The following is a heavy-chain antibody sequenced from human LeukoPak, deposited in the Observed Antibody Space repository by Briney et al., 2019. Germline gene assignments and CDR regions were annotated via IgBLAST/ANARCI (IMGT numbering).Heavy chain of an antibody. J-gene: IGHJ6*02. CDR3: ARPHSSGWDNYYYYYGMDV. CDR1: GYTFTSYG. CDR2: ISAYNDNT. D-gene: IGHD6-19*01. V-gene: IGHV1-18*01. Sequence: ASVKVSCKASGYTFTSYGISWVRQAPGQGLEWMGWISAYNDNTNYAQKLQGRVTMTTDTSTSTAYMELRSLRSDDTAVYYCARPHSSGWDNYYYYYGMDVWGQGTTVTVSS.